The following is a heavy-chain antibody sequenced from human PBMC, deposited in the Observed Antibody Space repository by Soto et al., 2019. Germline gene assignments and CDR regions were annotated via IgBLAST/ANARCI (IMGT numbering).Heavy chain of an antibody. Sequence: GGSLRLSCAASGFTFSTYAMSWVRQAPGKGLEWVSTIDNSGGITYYADSVKGRFTISRDNSKNTLYLQMNSLGAEDTAAYYCAPHVSCSGGSCQYDAFAIRGQGTMVTVSS. J-gene: IGHJ3*02. CDR1: GFTFSTYA. CDR3: APHVSCSGGSCQYDAFAI. CDR2: IDNSGGIT. D-gene: IGHD2-15*01. V-gene: IGHV3-23*05.